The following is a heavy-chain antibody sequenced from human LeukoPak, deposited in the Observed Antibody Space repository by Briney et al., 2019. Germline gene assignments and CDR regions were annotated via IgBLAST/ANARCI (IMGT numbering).Heavy chain of an antibody. D-gene: IGHD4-17*01. CDR2: ISSSSSYI. CDR1: GFTFSSYA. V-gene: IGHV3-21*01. Sequence: PVASLRLSCAASGFTFSSYAMAWVRQAPGKGLEWVSSISSSSSYIYYADSVKGRFTISRDNAKNSLYLQMNSLRAEDTAVYYCARSYYGDYASWFDPWGQGTLVTVSS. CDR3: ARSYYGDYASWFDP. J-gene: IGHJ5*02.